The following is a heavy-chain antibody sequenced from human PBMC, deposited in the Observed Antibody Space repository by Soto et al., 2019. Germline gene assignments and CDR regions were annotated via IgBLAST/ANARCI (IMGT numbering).Heavy chain of an antibody. CDR2: ISAYNGNT. V-gene: IGHV1-18*01. D-gene: IGHD6-19*01. CDR3: AGDNSSGSRRWSYQP. J-gene: IGHJ5*02. Sequence: GASVKVSCKASGYTFTSYGISWVRQAPGQGLEWMGWISAYNGNTNYAQKLQGRVTMTTDTSTSTAYMELRSLRSDDTAVYYCAGDNSSGSRRWSYQPWSQGTLVNIS. CDR1: GYTFTSYG.